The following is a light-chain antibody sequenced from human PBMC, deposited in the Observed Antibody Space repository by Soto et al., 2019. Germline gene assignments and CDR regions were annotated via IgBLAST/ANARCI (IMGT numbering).Light chain of an antibody. CDR1: SSDVGTYNL. J-gene: IGLJ1*01. CDR2: EGS. CDR3: CSYASGSTPLYV. V-gene: IGLV2-23*01. Sequence: QSALTQTASVSGSPGQSITISCTGTSSDVGTYNLVSWYQQHPGKAPKLIIYEGSKRPSGVSTRFSGSKAGNTASLTISGLQAEDEADYYCCSYASGSTPLYVFGTGTKVTVL.